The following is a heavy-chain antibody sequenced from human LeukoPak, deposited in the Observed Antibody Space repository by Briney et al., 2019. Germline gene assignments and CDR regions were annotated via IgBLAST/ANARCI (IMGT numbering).Heavy chain of an antibody. CDR1: GLTFSSYA. CDR2: ISVIGSTI. J-gene: IGHJ4*02. D-gene: IGHD3-16*02. CDR3: AREGFYVWGSYRYTGVGRRAY. Sequence: GGSLRLSCAASGLTFSSYAISWVRQAPGKGLEWVSAISVIGSTIYYADSVKGRFTISRDNAKNSLYLQMNSLRAEDTAVYYCAREGFYVWGSYRYTGVGRRAYWGQGTLVTVSS. V-gene: IGHV3-23*01.